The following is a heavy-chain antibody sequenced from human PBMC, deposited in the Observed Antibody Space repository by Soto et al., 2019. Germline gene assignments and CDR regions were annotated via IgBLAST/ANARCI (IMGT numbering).Heavy chain of an antibody. D-gene: IGHD3-16*01. Sequence: VQLVESGGGLIQPGGSLRLSCAASGFTVSNNHMTWVRQAAGKGLELVSFVHGGGSTSYADSVKGRFTISRDNSKNPPYLQMDSLRAEDTAIYYCSGRLTTAASLDYWGRGTLVTVSS. CDR2: VHGGGST. V-gene: IGHV3-53*01. CDR1: GFTVSNNH. CDR3: SGRLTTAASLDY. J-gene: IGHJ4*02.